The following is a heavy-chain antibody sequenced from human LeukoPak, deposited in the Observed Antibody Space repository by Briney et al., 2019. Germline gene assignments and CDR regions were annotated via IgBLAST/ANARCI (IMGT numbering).Heavy chain of an antibody. J-gene: IGHJ4*02. V-gene: IGHV4-39*07. CDR2: IYYSGST. CDR1: GGSTSSGSYY. Sequence: SETLSLTCTVSGGSTSSGSYYWGWIRQPPGKGLEWIGSIYYSGSTYYNPFLKSRVTISVDRSKNQFSLKVNSVTAADTAVYYCARDNIVVVGGFDYWGQGTLVTVSS. D-gene: IGHD2-2*01. CDR3: ARDNIVVVGGFDY.